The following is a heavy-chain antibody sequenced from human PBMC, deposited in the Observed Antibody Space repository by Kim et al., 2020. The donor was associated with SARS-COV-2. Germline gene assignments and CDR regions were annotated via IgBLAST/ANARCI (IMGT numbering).Heavy chain of an antibody. CDR2: ISYDGSNK. J-gene: IGHJ4*01. Sequence: GGSLRLSCAASGFTFSSYAMHWVRQAPGKGLEWVAVISYDGSNKYYADSVKGRFTISRDNSKNTLYLQMNSLRAEDTAVYYCARGFAIAAAEGFSNYWG. D-gene: IGHD6-13*01. V-gene: IGHV3-30*04. CDR3: ARGFAIAAAEGFSNY. CDR1: GFTFSSYA.